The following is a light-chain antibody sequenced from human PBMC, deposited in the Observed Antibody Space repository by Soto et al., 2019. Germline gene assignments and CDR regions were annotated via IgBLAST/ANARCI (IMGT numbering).Light chain of an antibody. CDR2: GNS. CDR1: SSNIGAGYD. J-gene: IGLJ2*01. Sequence: QSVLTQPPSVSGAPGQRVTISCTGSSSNIGAGYDVHWYQQLPGTAPKLLIYGNSNRPSGVPDRFSGSKSSTSASLAITGLQDEDEADYYGQSYDSSLSGYVVFGGGTKLTVL. V-gene: IGLV1-40*01. CDR3: QSYDSSLSGYVV.